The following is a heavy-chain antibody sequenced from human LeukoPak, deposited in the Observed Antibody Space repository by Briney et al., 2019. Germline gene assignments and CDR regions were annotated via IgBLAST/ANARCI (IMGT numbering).Heavy chain of an antibody. J-gene: IGHJ4*02. Sequence: GGSLRLSCAASGFAFGGYTMNWVRQAPGKGLEWVSSISSSRYIFYADSVKGRFSISRDNAKNSLFLQMSSLRAEDTAIYYCARVRPGDAAMIAGLFDYWGQGILVTVSS. D-gene: IGHD5-18*01. CDR2: ISSSRYI. CDR1: GFAFGGYT. V-gene: IGHV3-21*01. CDR3: ARVRPGDAAMIAGLFDY.